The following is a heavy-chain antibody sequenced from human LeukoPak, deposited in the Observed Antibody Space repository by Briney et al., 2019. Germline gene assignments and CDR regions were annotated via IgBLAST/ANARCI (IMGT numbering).Heavy chain of an antibody. D-gene: IGHD3-22*01. V-gene: IGHV3-53*01. CDR1: GFIFSSYA. CDR3: ARGDDSGYYDYFDY. Sequence: GGSLRLSCAASGFIFSSYAIHWIRQAPGKGLEWVSTIYTGGNTYYAASVKGRFTISRDFSKNTVFLHMNSLRAEDTAMYYCARGDDSGYYDYFDYWGQGALVTVSS. CDR2: IYTGGNT. J-gene: IGHJ4*02.